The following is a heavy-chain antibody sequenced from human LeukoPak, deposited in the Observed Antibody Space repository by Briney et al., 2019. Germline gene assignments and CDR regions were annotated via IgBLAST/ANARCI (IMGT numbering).Heavy chain of an antibody. CDR3: AQEGIAAAARGAFDI. J-gene: IGHJ3*02. D-gene: IGHD6-13*01. CDR2: IIPIFGTA. CDR1: GYTFTGYY. Sequence: ASVKVSCKASGYTFTGYYIHWVRQALGQGLEWMGGIIPIFGTANYAQKFQGRVTITTDESTSTAYMELSSLRSEDTAVYYCAQEGIAAAARGAFDIWGQGTMVTVSS. V-gene: IGHV1-69*05.